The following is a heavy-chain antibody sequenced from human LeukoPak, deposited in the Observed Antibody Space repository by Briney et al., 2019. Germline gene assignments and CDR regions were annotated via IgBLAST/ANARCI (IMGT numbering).Heavy chain of an antibody. J-gene: IGHJ5*02. CDR3: VRVYHDGSFESGNWFDP. D-gene: IGHD3-22*01. Sequence: GASVKVSCKASGYTFTGYYMHWVRQAPGQGLEWMGGIIPIFGTANYAQKFQGRVTITADESTSTAYMELSSLRSEDTAVYYCVRVYHDGSFESGNWFDPWGQGTLVTVSS. CDR1: GYTFTGYY. CDR2: IIPIFGTA. V-gene: IGHV1-69*13.